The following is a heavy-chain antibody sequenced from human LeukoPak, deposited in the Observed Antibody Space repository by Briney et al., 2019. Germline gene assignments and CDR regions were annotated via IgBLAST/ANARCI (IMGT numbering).Heavy chain of an antibody. V-gene: IGHV4-4*07. Sequence: SETLSLTCTVSGGSISSYYWSWIRQPAGKGLEWIGRIYSTGSTNYNPSPKSRVTMSVDTSKNQFSLRLRSVTAADTAVYYGARQIASAGTAGFDFWGQGALVTVSS. D-gene: IGHD6-13*01. J-gene: IGHJ4*02. CDR1: GGSISSYY. CDR3: ARQIASAGTAGFDF. CDR2: IYSTGST.